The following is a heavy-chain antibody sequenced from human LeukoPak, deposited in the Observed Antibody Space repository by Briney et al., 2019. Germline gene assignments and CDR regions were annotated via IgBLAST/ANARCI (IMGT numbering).Heavy chain of an antibody. CDR2: IKNDGSST. D-gene: IGHD3-16*01. J-gene: IGHJ4*02. CDR3: ARDSSSYGVGYFDY. CDR1: GFTFSRYW. Sequence: GGSLRLSCAASGFTFSRYWMNWVRQAPGKGLGWVSRIKNDGSSTTYADFVKGRFAISRDNAKNTLYLQINSLRADDTAVYYCARDSSSYGVGYFDYWGQGTLVTASS. V-gene: IGHV3-74*01.